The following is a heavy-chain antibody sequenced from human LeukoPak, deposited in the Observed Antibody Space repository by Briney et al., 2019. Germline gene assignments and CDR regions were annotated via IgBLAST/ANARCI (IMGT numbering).Heavy chain of an antibody. CDR2: IYYSGST. CDR3: AGTYYYDSSGYYHYSL. CDR1: GGSISSYY. D-gene: IGHD3-22*01. V-gene: IGHV4-59*12. J-gene: IGHJ4*02. Sequence: PSETLSLTCTVSGGSISSYYWSWIRQPPGKGLEWIGHIYYSGSTNYNPSLKSRVTISVDTSKNQFSLKLSSVTAADTAVYYCAGTYYYDSSGYYHYSLWGQGTLVTVSS.